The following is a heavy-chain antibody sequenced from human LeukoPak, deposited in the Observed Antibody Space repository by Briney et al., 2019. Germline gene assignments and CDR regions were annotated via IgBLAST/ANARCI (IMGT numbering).Heavy chain of an antibody. J-gene: IGHJ6*03. Sequence: SETLSLTCTVSGGSISSYYWSWIRQPAGKGLEWIGRIYTSGSTNYNPSLRSRVTMSVDTSKNQFSLKLSSVTATDTAVYYCARVVGVLWLDYMDVWGKGTTVTISS. CDR1: GGSISSYY. CDR3: ARVVGVLWLDYMDV. CDR2: IYTSGST. D-gene: IGHD3-10*01. V-gene: IGHV4-4*07.